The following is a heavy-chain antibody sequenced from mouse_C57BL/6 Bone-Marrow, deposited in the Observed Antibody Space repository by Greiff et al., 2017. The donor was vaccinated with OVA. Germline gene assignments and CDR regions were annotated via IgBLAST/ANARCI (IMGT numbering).Heavy chain of an antibody. CDR2: IDPENGDT. J-gene: IGHJ2*01. CDR3: TTDTTVVPYYFDD. CDR1: GFNIKDDY. V-gene: IGHV14-4*01. Sequence: EVQLQQSGAELVRPGASVKLSCTASGFNIKDDYMHWVKQRPEQGLEWIGWIDPENGDTEYASKFQGKATITADTSSNTAYLQLSSLTSEDTAVYYCTTDTTVVPYYFDDWGQGTTLTVSS. D-gene: IGHD1-1*01.